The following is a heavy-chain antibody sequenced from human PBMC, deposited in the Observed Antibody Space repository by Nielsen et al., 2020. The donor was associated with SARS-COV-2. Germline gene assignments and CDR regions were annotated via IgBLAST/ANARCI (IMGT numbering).Heavy chain of an antibody. J-gene: IGHJ4*02. CDR3: ARDRGWKLGIADY. D-gene: IGHD2-15*01. Sequence: GGSLRLSCAASGFTFDDYALHWVRQAPGEGLEWVSGISWNSGSIDYADSVKGRFTVSRDNSLYLEMNSLRAEDTAVYYCARDRGWKLGIADYWGQGTLVTVSS. CDR2: ISWNSGSI. CDR1: GFTFDDYA. V-gene: IGHV3-9*01.